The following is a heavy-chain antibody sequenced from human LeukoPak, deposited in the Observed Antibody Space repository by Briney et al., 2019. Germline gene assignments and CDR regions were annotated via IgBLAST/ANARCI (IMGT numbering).Heavy chain of an antibody. CDR1: GSTSSTYD. CDR3: ARDLAFGELLFFRPNWFDP. J-gene: IGHJ5*02. CDR2: ITNSGNTT. D-gene: IGHD3-10*01. Sequence: GGALRLSCTAPGSTSSTYDMKRVRQAPGKRLDWISYITNSGNTTYYADTLKGRFTISRDTVKKSRYLQMNSLRDEDTPTYYFARDLAFGELLFFRPNWFDPWGQGTLVTVSS. V-gene: IGHV3-48*03.